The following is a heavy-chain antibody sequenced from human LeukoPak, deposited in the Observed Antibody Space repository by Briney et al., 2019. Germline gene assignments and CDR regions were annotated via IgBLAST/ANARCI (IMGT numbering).Heavy chain of an antibody. J-gene: IGHJ4*02. Sequence: GASVKVSCKVSGYTLTELSMHWVRQAPGKGLEWMGGFDPEDGETIYAQKFQGRVTMTEDTSTDTAYMELSSLRSEDTAVYYCASRITIFGGDHYWGQGTLVTVSS. CDR1: GYTLTELS. CDR2: FDPEDGET. D-gene: IGHD3-3*01. V-gene: IGHV1-24*01. CDR3: ASRITIFGGDHY.